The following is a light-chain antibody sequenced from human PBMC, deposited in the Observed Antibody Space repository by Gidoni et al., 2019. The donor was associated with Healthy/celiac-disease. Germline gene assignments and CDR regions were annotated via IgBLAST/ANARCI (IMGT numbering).Light chain of an antibody. J-gene: IGKJ2*01. V-gene: IGKV1-33*01. CDR3: QQYDNLPPYT. CDR1: QHISNS. CDR2: DAS. Sequence: DIQMTQSPSSLSASVGDRVTITCQASQHISNSLNWYKQKPGQAPKLRIYDASNLETGVPSRFSGSGAGTDFTLTISSLQPEDIATDYCQQYDNLPPYTFGQGTKLEIK.